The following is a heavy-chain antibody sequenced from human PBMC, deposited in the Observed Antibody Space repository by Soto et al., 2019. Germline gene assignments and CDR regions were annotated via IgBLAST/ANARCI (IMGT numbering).Heavy chain of an antibody. CDR3: AMVDVYVTASPQDV. CDR1: GYTFTRYG. Sequence: QVQLVQSGAEVKNPGASVKVSCKASGYTFTRYGIGWARQAPGQGLEWMGWINTYNGNTNYAQNVQGRVTLTTDTSTSTAYMELRSLRFNDTAIYYCAMVDVYVTASPQDVWGQGTTVIVSS. V-gene: IGHV1-18*01. J-gene: IGHJ6*02. D-gene: IGHD3-16*01. CDR2: INTYNGNT.